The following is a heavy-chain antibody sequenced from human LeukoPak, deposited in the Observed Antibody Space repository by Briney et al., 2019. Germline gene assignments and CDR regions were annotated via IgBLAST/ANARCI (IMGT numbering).Heavy chain of an antibody. J-gene: IGHJ5*02. CDR2: IIPILGIA. CDR3: ARMLEAMARVQNNWFDP. D-gene: IGHD5-18*01. Sequence: ASVKVSCKASGYTFTSYAISWVRQAPGQGLEWMGRIIPILGIANYAQKFQGRVTITADKSTSTAYMELSSLRSEDTAVYYCARMLEAMARVQNNWFDPWGQGTLVTVSS. CDR1: GYTFTSYA. V-gene: IGHV1-69*04.